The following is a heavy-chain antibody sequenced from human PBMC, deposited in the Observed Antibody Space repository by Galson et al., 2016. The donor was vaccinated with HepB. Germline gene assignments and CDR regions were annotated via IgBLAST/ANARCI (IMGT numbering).Heavy chain of an antibody. Sequence: SLRLSCAASGFTFSNAWMSWVRQAPGKGLEWVGRIKSKTDGGTTDYAAPVKGRFTISRDDSQNTLYLQMNSLRDEDTVVYYCASPFAPERGRYVLWGQGTLVTVSP. CDR2: IKSKTDGGTT. CDR1: GFTFSNAW. J-gene: IGHJ5*02. CDR3: ASPFAPERGRYVL. V-gene: IGHV3-15*01. D-gene: IGHD3-16*01.